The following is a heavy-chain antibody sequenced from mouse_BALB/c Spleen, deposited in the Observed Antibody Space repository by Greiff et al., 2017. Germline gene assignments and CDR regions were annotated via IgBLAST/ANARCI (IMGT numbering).Heavy chain of an antibody. J-gene: IGHJ3*01. D-gene: IGHD1-1*01. V-gene: IGHV14-3*02. CDR1: GFNIKDTY. Sequence: VQLKESGAELVKPGASVKLSCTASGFNIKDTYMHWVKQRPEQGLEWIGRIDPANGNTKYDPKFQGKATITADTSSNTAYLQLSSLTSEDTAVYYCARGPLYYYGSSPWFAYWGQGTLVTVSA. CDR3: ARGPLYYYGSSPWFAY. CDR2: IDPANGNT.